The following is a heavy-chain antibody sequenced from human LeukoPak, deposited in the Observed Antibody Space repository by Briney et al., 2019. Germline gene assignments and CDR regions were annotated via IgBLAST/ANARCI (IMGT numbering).Heavy chain of an antibody. V-gene: IGHV3-48*04. CDR3: AKSGYNRFDY. Sequence: PGGSLRLSCAASGFTFSSYSMNWVRQAPGKGLEWVSYISSSGSTIYYADSVKGRFTISRDNAKNSLYLQMNSLRVEDTAVYYCAKSGYNRFDYWGQGTLVTVSS. CDR1: GFTFSSYS. J-gene: IGHJ4*02. CDR2: ISSSGSTI. D-gene: IGHD5-24*01.